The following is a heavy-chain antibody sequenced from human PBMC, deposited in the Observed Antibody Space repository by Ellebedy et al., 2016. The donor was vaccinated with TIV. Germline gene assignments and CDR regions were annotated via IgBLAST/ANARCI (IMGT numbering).Heavy chain of an antibody. CDR1: GFTFSSYT. Sequence: GESLKISCAASGFTFSSYTMSWVRQAPGKGLEWVSFISGSGSSTSYRDSVKGRFTISRDNSKNTLDLQMNSLRVEDTAVYYCAKDLQDTSGLESWGQGTLVTVSS. J-gene: IGHJ5*02. V-gene: IGHV3-23*01. D-gene: IGHD3-22*01. CDR3: AKDLQDTSGLES. CDR2: ISGSGSST.